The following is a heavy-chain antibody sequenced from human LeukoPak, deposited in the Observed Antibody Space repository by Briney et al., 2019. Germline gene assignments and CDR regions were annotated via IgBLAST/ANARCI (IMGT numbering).Heavy chain of an antibody. CDR3: ARRTRRYFDY. J-gene: IGHJ4*02. CDR2: INYSGST. CDR1: GGSFSGYY. D-gene: IGHD1-1*01. Sequence: SETLSLTCAVYGGSFSGYYWSWIRQSPGKGLEWIGEINYSGSTNYNPSLKSRVTISVDTSKNQFSLKLSSVTAADTAVYYCARRTRRYFDYWGQGTLVTVSS. V-gene: IGHV4-34*01.